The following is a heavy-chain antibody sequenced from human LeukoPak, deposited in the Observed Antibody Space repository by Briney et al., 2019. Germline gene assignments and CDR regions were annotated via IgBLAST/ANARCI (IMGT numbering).Heavy chain of an antibody. D-gene: IGHD6-13*01. J-gene: IGHJ4*02. Sequence: TXYWIGWVRQMPGKGLEWMGIIYPGDSDARYSPSFQGQVTISADKSISTAYLQWSSLKASDTAMYYCAGSPNVAAANYWGQGTLVTVSA. V-gene: IGHV5-51*01. CDR3: AGSPNVAAANY. CDR1: TXYW. CDR2: IYPGDSDA.